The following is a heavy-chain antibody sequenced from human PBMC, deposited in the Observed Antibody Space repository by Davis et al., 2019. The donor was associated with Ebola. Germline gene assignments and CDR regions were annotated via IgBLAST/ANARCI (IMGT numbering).Heavy chain of an antibody. CDR1: GYTFTSYA. Sequence: ASVKVSCKASGYTFTSYAMNWVRQAPGQGLERMGRINPNTDATNYAQRFQGRVTMTRDTSTSTVYMDLSGLRSDDTAVYFCARGGITMTVVPRDYYYGMDVWGQGTTVTVSS. J-gene: IGHJ6*02. V-gene: IGHV1-2*06. CDR2: INPNTDAT. D-gene: IGHD3-22*01. CDR3: ARGGITMTVVPRDYYYGMDV.